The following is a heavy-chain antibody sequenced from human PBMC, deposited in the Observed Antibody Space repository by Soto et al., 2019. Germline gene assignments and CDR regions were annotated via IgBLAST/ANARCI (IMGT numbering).Heavy chain of an antibody. V-gene: IGHV1-3*01. CDR3: AREVPDPPHYYYYYMDV. D-gene: IGHD2-2*01. CDR2: INAGNGNT. J-gene: IGHJ6*03. Sequence: ASVKVSCKASGYTFTSYAMHWVRQAPGQRLEWMGWINAGNGNTKYSQKFQGRVTITRDTSASTAYMGLGSLRSEDTAVYYCAREVPDPPHYYYYYMDVWGKGTTVTVSS. CDR1: GYTFTSYA.